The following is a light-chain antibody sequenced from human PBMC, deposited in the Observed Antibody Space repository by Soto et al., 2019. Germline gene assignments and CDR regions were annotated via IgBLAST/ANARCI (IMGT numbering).Light chain of an antibody. CDR3: QQDNNCPWT. CDR1: QSVAPN. J-gene: IGKJ1*01. CDR2: GAS. Sequence: IVKTQAPAILAVSAGERPPLSCRASQSVAPNLAWYQQKPGQPPRLLIYGASTRATSIPARFSGSGSETEFTLTISSLQSVDFAVYSWQQDNNCPWTLGQGTEVDI. V-gene: IGKV3-15*01.